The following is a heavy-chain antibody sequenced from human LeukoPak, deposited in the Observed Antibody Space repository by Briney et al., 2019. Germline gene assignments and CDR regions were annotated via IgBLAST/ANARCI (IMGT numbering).Heavy chain of an antibody. J-gene: IGHJ4*02. Sequence: SVKASCKASRGTFSSFAISWVRHAPGQGLEWMGRIIPIFGIANYAQKFQGRVTITADQSTSTAYMELSSLRSEDTAVYYCARINSSSGALDYWGQGTLVTVSS. CDR1: RGTFSSFA. V-gene: IGHV1-69*04. CDR3: ARINSSSGALDY. D-gene: IGHD6-6*01. CDR2: IIPIFGIA.